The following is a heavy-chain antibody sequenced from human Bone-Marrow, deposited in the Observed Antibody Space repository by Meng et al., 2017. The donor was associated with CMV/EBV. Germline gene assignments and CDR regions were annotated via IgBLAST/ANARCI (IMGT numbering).Heavy chain of an antibody. CDR2: IRFDGKNK. V-gene: IGHV3-30*02. CDR3: AKDQGAVFGGLYCFDC. D-gene: IGHD3-10*02. J-gene: IGHJ4*02. CDR1: EFTFSDYA. Sequence: GGSLRPSCAASEFTFSDYAMHWVRQAPGKGLEWVAFIRFDGKNKFYADSVKGRFTISRDNYKSTVYLQMNNLITEDTAVYYCAKDQGAVFGGLYCFDCWGQGTLVTVSS.